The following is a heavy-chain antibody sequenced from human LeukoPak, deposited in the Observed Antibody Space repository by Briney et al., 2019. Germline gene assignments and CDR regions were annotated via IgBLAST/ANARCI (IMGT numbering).Heavy chain of an antibody. Sequence: SVKVSCKASGGTFSSYAISWVRHAPAQGLEWVGSLIPNFGTTNYSQKFRDRDTNTADNSTNTAYGEQRSLSSEDTPVYYCARVGDDYSDHILRWLDPWGKGTLVTVS. CDR1: GGTFSSYA. D-gene: IGHD4-17*01. CDR3: ARVGDDYSDHILRWLDP. CDR2: LIPNFGTT. V-gene: IGHV1-69*06. J-gene: IGHJ5*02.